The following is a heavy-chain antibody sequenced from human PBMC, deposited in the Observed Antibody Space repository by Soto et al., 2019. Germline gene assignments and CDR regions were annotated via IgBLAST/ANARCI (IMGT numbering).Heavy chain of an antibody. CDR2: ISWDGGST. Sequence: GGSLRLSCAASGFTFDDYTMHWVRQAPGKGLEWVSLISWDGGSTYYADSVKGRFTISRDSSKNSLYLQMNSLRTEDTALYYCAKGDSYAPFDYWGQGTLVTVSS. D-gene: IGHD5-18*01. CDR3: AKGDSYAPFDY. V-gene: IGHV3-43*01. CDR1: GFTFDDYT. J-gene: IGHJ4*02.